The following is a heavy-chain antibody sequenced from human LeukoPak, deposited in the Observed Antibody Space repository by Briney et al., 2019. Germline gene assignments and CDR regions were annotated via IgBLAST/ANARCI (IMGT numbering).Heavy chain of an antibody. CDR1: GGSISSGSYY. D-gene: IGHD5-24*01. Sequence: SETLSLTCTVSGGSISSGSYYWSWIRQPAGKGLEWIGRIYTSGSTNYNPSLKSRVTISVDTSKNQFSPKLSSVTAADTAVYYCARGVEMATITGPYYYYMDVWGKGTTVTISS. CDR2: IYTSGST. J-gene: IGHJ6*03. CDR3: ARGVEMATITGPYYYYMDV. V-gene: IGHV4-61*02.